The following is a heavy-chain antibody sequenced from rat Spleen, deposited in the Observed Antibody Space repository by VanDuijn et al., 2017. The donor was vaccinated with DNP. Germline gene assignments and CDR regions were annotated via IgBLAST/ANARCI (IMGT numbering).Heavy chain of an antibody. Sequence: VRLRESGPGLVQPSHTLSLTCTVSGFSLTSYAVSWVRQPPGKGLEWSAAITSSGSSTYYPDSVKGRFTITRDNAKNTLYLQMNNLMSEDTATYYFARHVGHFDYWGQGVMVTVSS. CDR1: GFSLTSYA. CDR3: ARHVGHFDY. D-gene: IGHD1-12*01. V-gene: IGHV5-46*01. CDR2: ITSSGSST. J-gene: IGHJ2*01.